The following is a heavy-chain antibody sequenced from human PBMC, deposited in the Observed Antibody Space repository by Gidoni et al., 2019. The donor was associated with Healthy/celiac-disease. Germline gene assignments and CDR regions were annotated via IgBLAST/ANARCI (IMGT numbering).Heavy chain of an antibody. V-gene: IGHV4-34*01. Sequence: QVQLQQWGAGLLKPSETLSLTCAVYGGSFSGYYWSWIRQPPGKGLEWIGEINHSGSTNYNPSLKSRVTISVDTSKNQFSLKLSSVTAADTAVYYCARWSGLWWRGKNAFDIWGQGTMVTVSS. D-gene: IGHD2-21*01. CDR2: INHSGST. J-gene: IGHJ3*02. CDR3: ARWSGLWWRGKNAFDI. CDR1: GGSFSGYY.